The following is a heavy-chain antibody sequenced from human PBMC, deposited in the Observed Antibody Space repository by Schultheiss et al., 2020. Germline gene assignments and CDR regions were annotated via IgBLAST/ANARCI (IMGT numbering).Heavy chain of an antibody. CDR3: VKDRTGYDQDFDY. Sequence: GGSLRLSCAAAGFAFSDFGMHWVRQAPGKGLEWLTFIRLDGSDDYYADSVRGRFTVSRDNAKNTLYLQMSSLRVEDSAIYYCVKDRTGYDQDFDYWGRGTLVTVSS. J-gene: IGHJ4*01. D-gene: IGHD7-27*01. CDR2: IRLDGSDD. CDR1: GFAFSDFG. V-gene: IGHV3-30*02.